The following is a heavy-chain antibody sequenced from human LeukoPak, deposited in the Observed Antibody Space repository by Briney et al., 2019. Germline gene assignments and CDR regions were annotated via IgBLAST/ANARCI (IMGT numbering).Heavy chain of an antibody. CDR3: ARHAGAMVRGVRWFDP. Sequence: SETLSLTCTVSGGSISSYYWSWIRQPPGQGLEWIGYIYYSGSTNYNPSLKSRVTISVDTSKNQFSLTLSSVTAAATAVYYCARHAGAMVRGVRWFDPWGQGTLVTVSS. CDR2: IYYSGST. D-gene: IGHD3-10*01. J-gene: IGHJ5*02. CDR1: GGSISSYY. V-gene: IGHV4-59*08.